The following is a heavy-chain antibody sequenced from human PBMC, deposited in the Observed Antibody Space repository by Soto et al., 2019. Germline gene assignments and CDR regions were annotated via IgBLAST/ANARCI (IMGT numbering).Heavy chain of an antibody. CDR3: ARDEGRCGGGTCYPFDY. V-gene: IGHV3-21*01. J-gene: IGHJ4*02. CDR2: ISSRSDYI. D-gene: IGHD2-15*01. CDR1: VFTFSTYA. Sequence: PGGSLRLSCAASVFTFSTYAMNWVRQAPGKGLEWVSSISSRSDYIYYADSVEGRFTISRDNAKNSLYLQMNSLRAEATAADYCARDEGRCGGGTCYPFDYWGQGALVTVSS.